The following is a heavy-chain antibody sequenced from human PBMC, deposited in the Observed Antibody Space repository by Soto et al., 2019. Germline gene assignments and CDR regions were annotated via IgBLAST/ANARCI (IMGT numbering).Heavy chain of an antibody. CDR2: TGATGRTT. Sequence: GALRLSCAASGFTFNIYAMTWVRQAPGKGLEWVSTTGATGRTTYYADSVKGRFTVSRDNSKNTLDLQMSNLRAEDTAVYYCATVHNTSRSFDYWGQGTLVTVSS. V-gene: IGHV3-23*01. J-gene: IGHJ4*02. CDR1: GFTFNIYA. CDR3: ATVHNTSRSFDY. D-gene: IGHD1-20*01.